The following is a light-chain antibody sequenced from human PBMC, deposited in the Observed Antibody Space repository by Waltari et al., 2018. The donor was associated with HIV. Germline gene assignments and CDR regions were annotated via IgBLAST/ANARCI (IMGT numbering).Light chain of an antibody. Sequence: EIVMTQSPATLSVSPGERATLSCRASQSVSSNLAWYQQKPGQAPRLLISGASTRATGIPARVSGSGSGTEVTLTISSLQSEDFAVYYCQQYNNWPPAFGQGTRLEI. V-gene: IGKV3-15*01. J-gene: IGKJ5*01. CDR2: GAS. CDR3: QQYNNWPPA. CDR1: QSVSSN.